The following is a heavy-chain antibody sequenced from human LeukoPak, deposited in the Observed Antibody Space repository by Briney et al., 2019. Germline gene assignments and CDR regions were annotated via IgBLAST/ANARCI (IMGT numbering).Heavy chain of an antibody. CDR2: LYPGDSDT. D-gene: IGHD3-9*01. Sequence: GESLKISCKGSGYSFTSYWIGWGRQMPAKDLEWMGILYPGDSDTRYSPSFQGQVTISADKSISTAYLQLSSLKPSDTAMYYCARPQSYYDILTGTHYYPGMDVWGQGTTVTVS. CDR3: ARPQSYYDILTGTHYYPGMDV. V-gene: IGHV5-51*01. CDR1: GYSFTSYW. J-gene: IGHJ6*02.